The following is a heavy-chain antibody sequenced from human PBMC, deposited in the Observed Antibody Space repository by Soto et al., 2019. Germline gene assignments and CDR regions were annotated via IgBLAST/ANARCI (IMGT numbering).Heavy chain of an antibody. V-gene: IGHV1-58*01. J-gene: IGHJ3*01. CDR2: IVVDSGKT. Sequence: SVKDSCKASGLTFKKSIVKWVRQARAQRLEWVGWIVVDSGKTKYAQVLQERVASTSDLSKSKVQMELRSLRSEDKGVDYCALLYCDGGQCYSNEDVVEVWGQGKMVT. D-gene: IGHD2-21*01. CDR1: GLTFKKSI. CDR3: ALLYCDGGQCYSNEDVVEV.